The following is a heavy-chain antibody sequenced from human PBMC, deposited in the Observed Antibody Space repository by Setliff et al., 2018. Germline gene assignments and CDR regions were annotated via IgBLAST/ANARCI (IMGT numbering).Heavy chain of an antibody. CDR1: GGPFSGYY. Sequence: SETLSLTCAVYGGPFSGYYWSWIRQPIGKGLEWIGEINHSGSSSYNPSLKSRVSISVDTSKNQFSLKVTSVTAADTGVYYCARMTGFAYMDVWGKGTPVTVSS. CDR3: ARMTGFAYMDV. V-gene: IGHV4-34*01. J-gene: IGHJ6*03. CDR2: INHSGSS.